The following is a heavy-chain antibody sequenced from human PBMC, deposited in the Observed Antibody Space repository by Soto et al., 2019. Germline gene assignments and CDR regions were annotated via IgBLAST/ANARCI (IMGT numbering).Heavy chain of an antibody. J-gene: IGHJ4*02. CDR3: ARVPWGPYCGGDCYYFDY. CDR2: IYYSGST. Sequence: QVQLQESGPGLVKPSQTLSLTCTVSGGSISSGGYYWSWIRQHPGKGLEGIGYIYYSGSTYYNPSPSSRGTISVYMSKNQFSLKLSSVTAADTDVYYCARVPWGPYCGGDCYYFDYWGQGTLVTVSS. CDR1: GGSISSGGYY. D-gene: IGHD2-21*02. V-gene: IGHV4-31*03.